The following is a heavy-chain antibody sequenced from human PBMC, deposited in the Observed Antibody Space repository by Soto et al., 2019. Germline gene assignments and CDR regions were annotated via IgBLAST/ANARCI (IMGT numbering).Heavy chain of an antibody. D-gene: IGHD4-17*01. J-gene: IGHJ4*02. CDR1: GDSISRKY. V-gene: IGHV4-4*07. Sequence: QVQLQESGPGLVKPSETLSLTCSVSGDSISRKYWSWLRQPGGGGQEWIGRIYTTGATNYNSSLKSRVSMSVDTSKNQFSLRLTSVTAADTAVYFCAMTVIAPSPYLDHWGQGLLVTVSS. CDR3: AMTVIAPSPYLDH. CDR2: IYTTGAT.